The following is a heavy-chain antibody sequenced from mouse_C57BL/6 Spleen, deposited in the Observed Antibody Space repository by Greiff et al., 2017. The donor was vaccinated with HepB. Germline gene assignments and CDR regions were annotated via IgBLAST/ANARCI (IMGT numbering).Heavy chain of an antibody. CDR3: VRQLRDY. D-gene: IGHD3-2*02. Sequence: EAGGGLVQPKGSLKLSCAASGFSFNTYAMNWVRQAPGKGLESVARIRSKSNNYATYYADSVKDRFTIPRDDSESMLYLQMNNLKTEDTAMYYCVRQLRDYWGQGTSVTVSS. CDR1: GFSFNTYA. J-gene: IGHJ4*01. CDR2: IRSKSNNYAT. V-gene: IGHV10-1*01.